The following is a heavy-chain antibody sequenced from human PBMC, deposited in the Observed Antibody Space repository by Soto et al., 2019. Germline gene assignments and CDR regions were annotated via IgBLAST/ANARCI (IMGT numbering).Heavy chain of an antibody. CDR3: TRGYCSGGSCYTTQS. Sequence: EVQLVESGGGLVQPGGSLRLSCAASGFTFSSYWMHWVRQAPGKGLMWVSRIDPDGSSTDYADSVKGRFTISRDNAKKPLYLQMNSLRAEDTAVYYCTRGYCSGGSCYTTQSWGQGTLVTVSS. CDR2: IDPDGSST. V-gene: IGHV3-74*01. J-gene: IGHJ4*02. CDR1: GFTFSSYW. D-gene: IGHD2-15*01.